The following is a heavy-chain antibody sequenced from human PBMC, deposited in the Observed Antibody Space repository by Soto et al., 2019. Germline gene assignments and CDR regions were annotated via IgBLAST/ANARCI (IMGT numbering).Heavy chain of an antibody. CDR2: IIPIFGTA. Sequence: SVKVSCKASGGTFSSYAISWVRQAPGQGLEWMGGIIPIFGTANYAQKFQGRVTITADESTSTAYMELSSLRSEDTAVYYCARGTKGQYCSSTSWYGMGVWGQGTTVTVSS. CDR1: GGTFSSYA. D-gene: IGHD2-2*01. CDR3: ARGTKGQYCSSTSWYGMGV. J-gene: IGHJ6*02. V-gene: IGHV1-69*13.